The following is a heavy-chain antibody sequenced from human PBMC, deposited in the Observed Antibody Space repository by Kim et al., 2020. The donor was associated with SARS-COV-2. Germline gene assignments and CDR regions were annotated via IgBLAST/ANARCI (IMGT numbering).Heavy chain of an antibody. CDR3: AGAYASAWVTFEY. D-gene: IGHD6-19*01. CDR2: IHTGGST. Sequence: SETLSLTCRVSGASIGDYFWNWIRLSPGKGLEWIGFIHTGGSTNYNPSLKSRATLSVDTSRNQFSLKVNSVTAADTAIYYCAGAYASAWVTFEYWGQGSLHAVSS. CDR1: GASIGDYF. V-gene: IGHV4-4*09. J-gene: IGHJ4*02.